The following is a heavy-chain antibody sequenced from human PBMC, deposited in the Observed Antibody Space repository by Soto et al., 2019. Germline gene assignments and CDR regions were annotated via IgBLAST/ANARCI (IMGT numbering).Heavy chain of an antibody. CDR2: IYCSGST. Sequence: SETLSLTCTVSGGSISSYYWSWIRQPPGKGLEWVGYIYCSGSTNYNPSLKSRVTISVDTSKNQFSLQMSAVTAADTAVYYCARGYRYFDYWGQGTLVTVSS. D-gene: IGHD2-2*02. CDR3: ARGYRYFDY. CDR1: GGSISSYY. V-gene: IGHV4-59*01. J-gene: IGHJ4*02.